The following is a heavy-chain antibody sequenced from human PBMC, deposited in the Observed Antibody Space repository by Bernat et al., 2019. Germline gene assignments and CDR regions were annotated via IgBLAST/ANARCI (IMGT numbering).Heavy chain of an antibody. V-gene: IGHV3-53*01. Sequence: EVQLVESGGGLIQPGGSLRLSCAASGFTVTNNYMSWVRQAPGKGLEWLSVIYSGGSTYYADSVKGRFTISRDSSKNTLYLQMNSLRVDDTAVYYCARDRGGCLGYWRQGTLVTVSS. CDR2: IYSGGST. CDR3: ARDRGGCLGY. D-gene: IGHD2-15*01. CDR1: GFTVTNNY. J-gene: IGHJ4*02.